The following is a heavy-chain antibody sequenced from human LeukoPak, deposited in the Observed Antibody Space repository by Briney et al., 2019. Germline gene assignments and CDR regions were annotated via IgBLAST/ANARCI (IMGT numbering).Heavy chain of an antibody. CDR3: AKGTARIPSYFDY. CDR2: ISGSGGNT. V-gene: IGHV3-23*01. CDR1: GFTFSSYV. Sequence: GGSLRLSCSASGFTFSSYVMSWVRQAPRKELYWVSDISGSGGNTYYADSMKGRLTISRDNSKNTLYLQMNSLRDADTAVYYCAKGTARIPSYFDYWGQGTLVTVSS. D-gene: IGHD5-18*01. J-gene: IGHJ4*02.